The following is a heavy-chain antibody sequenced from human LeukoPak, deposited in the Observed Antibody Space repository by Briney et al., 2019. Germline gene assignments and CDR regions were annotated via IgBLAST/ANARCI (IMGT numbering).Heavy chain of an antibody. CDR2: ISSSSSYI. D-gene: IGHD2-21*01. J-gene: IGHJ5*02. V-gene: IGHV3-21*04. CDR1: GFTFSSYS. Sequence: PGGSLRLSCAASGFTFSSYSMNWVRQAPGKGLEWVSSISSSSSYIYYADSVKGRFTISRDNSKNTLYLQMNSLRAEDTAVYYCAKVLVEGDHGLNWFDPWGQGTLVTVSS. CDR3: AKVLVEGDHGLNWFDP.